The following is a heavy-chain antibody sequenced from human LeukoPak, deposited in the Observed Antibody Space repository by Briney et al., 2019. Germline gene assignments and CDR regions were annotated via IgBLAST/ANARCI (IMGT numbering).Heavy chain of an antibody. D-gene: IGHD2-2*01. V-gene: IGHV3-73*01. CDR2: IRSKASSYAT. CDR3: TRHCSSTSCYDWGFDY. Sequence: GGSLKLSCAASGFTFSGSAMHWVRQASGKGLEWVGRIRSKASSYATAYAASVKGRFTISRDDSKNTAYLQMNSLKTEDTAVYYCTRHCSSTSCYDWGFDYWGQGTLVTVSS. CDR1: GFTFSGSA. J-gene: IGHJ4*02.